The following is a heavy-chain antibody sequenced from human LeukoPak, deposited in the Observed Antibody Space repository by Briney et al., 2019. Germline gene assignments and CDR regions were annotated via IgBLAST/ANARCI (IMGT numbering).Heavy chain of an antibody. CDR3: AKSEAFDI. CDR2: ISYDGSNK. Sequence: GGSLRLSCAASGFTVSSNYMSWVRQAPGKGLEWVAVISYDGSNKYYADSVKGRFTISRDNSKNTLYLQMNSLRAEDTAVYYCAKSEAFDIWGQGTMVTVSS. V-gene: IGHV3-30*18. J-gene: IGHJ3*02. CDR1: GFTVSSNY.